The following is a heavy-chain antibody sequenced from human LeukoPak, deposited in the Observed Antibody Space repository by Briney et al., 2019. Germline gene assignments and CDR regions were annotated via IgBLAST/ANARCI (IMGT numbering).Heavy chain of an antibody. J-gene: IGHJ4*02. D-gene: IGHD6-19*01. CDR3: ARFAVHRRLAVAGQFGLDY. CDR1: GYIFTSYY. CDR2: INPSGGNT. Sequence: ASVKVSCKASGYIFTSYYIHWVRQAPGQGLEWMGIINPSGGNTNYAQKFQGRVTMTRDTSTSTVYMELSSLRSGDTAVYYCARFAVHRRLAVAGQFGLDYWGQGTLVTVSS. V-gene: IGHV1-46*01.